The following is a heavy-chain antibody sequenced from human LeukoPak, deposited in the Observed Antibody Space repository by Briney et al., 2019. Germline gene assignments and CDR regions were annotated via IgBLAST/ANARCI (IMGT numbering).Heavy chain of an antibody. CDR1: GFTFSSYG. J-gene: IGHJ5*02. V-gene: IGHV3-23*01. CDR2: ISGSGGST. Sequence: GGSLRLSCAASGFTFSSYGMSWVRQAPGKGLEWDSAISGSGGSTYYADSVKGRFTISRDNSKNTLYLQMNSLRAEDTAVYYCAKDLLYYRSGSYTPPIGWFDPWGQGTLVTVSS. CDR3: AKDLLYYRSGSYTPPIGWFDP. D-gene: IGHD3-10*01.